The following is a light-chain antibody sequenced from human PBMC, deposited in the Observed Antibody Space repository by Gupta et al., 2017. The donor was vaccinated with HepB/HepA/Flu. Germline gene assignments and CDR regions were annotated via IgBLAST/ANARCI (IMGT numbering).Light chain of an antibody. V-gene: IGLV2-14*03. Sequence: QSALTQPASVSGSPGQSITISCPGTSGDIGAYNYVSCYQQHPGKPPKLIIYDVTNWPSGVSHRFSGSKSGNTASLTISGLQAEDEADYYSSSNTSTYTRVFGGGTKLTVL. CDR3: SSNTSTYTRV. CDR2: DVT. J-gene: IGLJ3*02. CDR1: SGDIGAYNY.